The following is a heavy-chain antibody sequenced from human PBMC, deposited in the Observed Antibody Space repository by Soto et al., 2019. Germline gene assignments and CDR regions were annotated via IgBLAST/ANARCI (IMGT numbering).Heavy chain of an antibody. CDR2: IIPIFGTA. J-gene: IGHJ4*02. V-gene: IGHV1-69*13. CDR3: AREAREPPTKLWAPFDY. CDR1: GGTFSSYA. D-gene: IGHD5-18*01. Sequence: SVKVSCKASGGTFSSYAISWVRQAPGQGLEWMGGIIPIFGTANYAQKFQGRATITADESTSTAYMELSSLRSEDTAVYYCAREAREPPTKLWAPFDYWGQGTLVTVSS.